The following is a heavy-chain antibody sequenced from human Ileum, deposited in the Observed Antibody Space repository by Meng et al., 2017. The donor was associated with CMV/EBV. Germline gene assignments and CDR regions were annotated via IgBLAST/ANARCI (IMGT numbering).Heavy chain of an antibody. V-gene: IGHV3-7*01. D-gene: IGHD2-2*01. CDR1: GFTFSSYW. CDR3: ARVRYCSSTSCYHHDAFDI. Sequence: GESLKISCVASGFTFSSYWMSWVRQAPEKGLEWVANIKHDGSEKYYVDSVKGRFTISRDNAKNSLYLQMNSLRAEDTAVYYCARVRYCSSTSCYHHDAFDIWGQGTMVTVSS. J-gene: IGHJ3*02. CDR2: IKHDGSEK.